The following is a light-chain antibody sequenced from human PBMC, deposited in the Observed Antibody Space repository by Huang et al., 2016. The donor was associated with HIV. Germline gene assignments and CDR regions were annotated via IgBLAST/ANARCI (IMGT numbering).Light chain of an antibody. CDR2: DAH. J-gene: IGKJ2*01. Sequence: IVLTQSPATLSLSPGERATLTYGASQSVRNNYLAWYQQTPGLAPRLLIYDAHVRATGIPDRFSGSGSGTDFTLTISRLEPEDFAMYYCQQYSTSSYTFGQGTKVDI. CDR1: QSVRNNY. V-gene: IGKV3D-20*01. CDR3: QQYSTSSYT.